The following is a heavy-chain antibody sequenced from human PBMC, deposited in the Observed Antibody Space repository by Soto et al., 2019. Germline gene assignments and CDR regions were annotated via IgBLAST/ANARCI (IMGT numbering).Heavy chain of an antibody. CDR1: GFTFSSYA. D-gene: IGHD3-22*01. J-gene: IGHJ4*02. CDR3: ARDQGYYDSSGYYYLGFYTFDY. CDR2: ISYDGSNK. Sequence: GGSLRLSCAASGFTFSSYAMHWVRQAPGKGLEWVAVISYDGSNKYYADSVKGRFTISRDNSKNTLYLQMNSLRAEDTAVYYCARDQGYYDSSGYYYLGFYTFDYWGQGTLVTVSS. V-gene: IGHV3-30-3*01.